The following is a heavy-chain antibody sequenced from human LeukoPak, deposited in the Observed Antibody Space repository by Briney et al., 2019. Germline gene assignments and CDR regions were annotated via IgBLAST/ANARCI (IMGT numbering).Heavy chain of an antibody. CDR2: IWYDGSNK. J-gene: IGHJ4*02. V-gene: IGHV3-33*01. D-gene: IGHD3-10*01. CDR3: ARAMVRGVTPDY. CDR1: GFTFSSYG. Sequence: PGRSLRLSCAASGFTFSSYGMHWVRQAPGKGLEWVAVIWYDGSNKYYADSVKGRFTISRDNSKNTLCLQMNSLRAEDTAVYYCARAMVRGVTPDYWGQGTLVTVSS.